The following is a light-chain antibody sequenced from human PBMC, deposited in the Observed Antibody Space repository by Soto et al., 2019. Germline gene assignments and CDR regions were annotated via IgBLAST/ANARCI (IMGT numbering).Light chain of an antibody. Sequence: DIQMTQSPSSLSASVGDRVTITCRASQSISSFLNWYQQNPGKAPKLLIHAASSLQSGVPSRFSGSGSGTDFTLTISSLQPEDFATYYCQQSYSTPRTFGQGTKVEIK. CDR2: AAS. V-gene: IGKV1-39*01. CDR3: QQSYSTPRT. CDR1: QSISSF. J-gene: IGKJ1*01.